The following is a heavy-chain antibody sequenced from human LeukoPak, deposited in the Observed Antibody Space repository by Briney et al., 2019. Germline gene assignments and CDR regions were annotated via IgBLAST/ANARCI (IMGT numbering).Heavy chain of an antibody. CDR1: GGSFSGYY. CDR2: INHSGST. CDR3: ARGTAAAGWPFDY. Sequence: SEALSLTCAVYGGSFSGYYWSWVRQPPGKGLEWVGEINHSGSTNYNPSLKSRVTISVDTSKNQFSLKLSSVTAADTAVYYCARGTAAAGWPFDYWGQGTLVTVSS. D-gene: IGHD6-13*01. V-gene: IGHV4-34*01. J-gene: IGHJ4*02.